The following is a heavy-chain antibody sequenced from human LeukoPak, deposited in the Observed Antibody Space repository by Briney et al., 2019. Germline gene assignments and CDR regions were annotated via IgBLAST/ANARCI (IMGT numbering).Heavy chain of an antibody. Sequence: GGSLRLSCAASGSTFSNAWMSWVRQAPGKGLEWVGRIKSKTDGGTTDYAAPVKGRFTISRDDSKNTLYLQMNSLKTEDTAVYYCTTDLWHSSSWYHYYYMDVWGKGTTVTVSS. CDR3: TTDLWHSSSWYHYYYMDV. CDR2: IKSKTDGGTT. D-gene: IGHD6-13*01. V-gene: IGHV3-15*01. J-gene: IGHJ6*03. CDR1: GSTFSNAW.